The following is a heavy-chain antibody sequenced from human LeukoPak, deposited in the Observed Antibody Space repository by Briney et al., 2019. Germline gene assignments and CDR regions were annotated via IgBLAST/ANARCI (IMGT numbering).Heavy chain of an antibody. V-gene: IGHV3-7*01. CDR1: GVTFSRDW. D-gene: IGHD2/OR15-2a*01. J-gene: IGHJ4*02. Sequence: RSLRLSCAAAGVTFSRDWMSCVRQAPGKGLEWVANIHQDGREKSYVDSVKGRFTISRDNTKTSMYLQMNSLRAEDTAVYYCARDARVVIDYWGQGTLVTVSS. CDR2: IHQDGREK. CDR3: ARDARVVIDY.